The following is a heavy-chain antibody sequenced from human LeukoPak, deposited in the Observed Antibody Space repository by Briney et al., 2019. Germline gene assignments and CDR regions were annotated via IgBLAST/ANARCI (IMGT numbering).Heavy chain of an antibody. Sequence: GGSLRLSCAASGFTFSDYYMSWIRQAPGKGLEWVSYISSSSSYTNYADSVKGRFTISRDNAKNSLYLQMNSLRAEDTAVYYCAITVPPRPYGPFLYRGYSVLGGRAPLVTLPS. CDR3: AITVPPRPYGPFLYRGYSVL. V-gene: IGHV3-11*06. CDR2: ISSSSSYT. D-gene: IGHD4-17*01. J-gene: IGHJ2*01. CDR1: GFTFSDYY.